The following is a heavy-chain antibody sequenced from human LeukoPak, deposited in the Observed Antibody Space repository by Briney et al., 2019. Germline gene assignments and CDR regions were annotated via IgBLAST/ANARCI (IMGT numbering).Heavy chain of an antibody. J-gene: IGHJ4*02. CDR1: GFIFSNYG. D-gene: IGHD1-1*01. CDR2: ISYDGSIK. Sequence: GGSLRLSCAASGFIFSNYGMHWVRQAPGKGLEWVAVISYDGSIKYYADSVKGRFTISRDNSKNTLYLQMNSLRGEDTGVYYCARDPVPATVRHFDYWGQGTLVTVSS. CDR3: ARDPVPATVRHFDY. V-gene: IGHV3-30*03.